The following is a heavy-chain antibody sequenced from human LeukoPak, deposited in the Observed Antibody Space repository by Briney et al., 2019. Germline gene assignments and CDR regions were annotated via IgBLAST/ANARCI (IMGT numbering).Heavy chain of an antibody. CDR1: GYIFNSQG. CDR3: AREILRFDF. CDR2: INTDSGNP. V-gene: IGHV7-4-1*02. J-gene: IGHJ3*01. Sequence: ASVKVSCKASGYIFNSQGMNWVRQAPGQGLEWMGWINTDSGNPTYAQGFTGRFVFSLDSSVSTAYLQTNNLMPEDTAKYFCAREILRFDFWGQGTTVTVSS.